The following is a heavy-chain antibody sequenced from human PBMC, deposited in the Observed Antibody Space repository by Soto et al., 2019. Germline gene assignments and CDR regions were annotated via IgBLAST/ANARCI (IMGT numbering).Heavy chain of an antibody. CDR3: QRAVSCRGGSCYPNDWFDP. V-gene: IGHV4-59*01. CDR1: AGSMRNYY. CDR2: VDDRGTT. D-gene: IGHD2-15*01. Sequence: QVQLQQSGPGLVKPSETLSLTGSVSAGSMRNYYWSWLRQPPGKALECIGNVDDRGTTKYNPSLRSRGTVSVDTPTNPYTLKLSSVIAADTAVYYSQRAVSCRGGSCYPNDWFDPWGQGTLVTVSS. J-gene: IGHJ5*02.